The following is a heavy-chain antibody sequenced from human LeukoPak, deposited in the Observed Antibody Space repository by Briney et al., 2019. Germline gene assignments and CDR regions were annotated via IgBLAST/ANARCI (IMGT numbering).Heavy chain of an antibody. CDR3: AKDTHYYDSSGYPPYYYYYGMDV. D-gene: IGHD3-22*01. Sequence: GGSLRLSCAASGFTFSSYAMSWVRQAPGKGLEWVSAISGSGGSTYYADSVKGRFTISRDNSKNTLYLQMNSLRAKDTAVYYCAKDTHYYDSSGYPPYYYYYGMDVWGQGTTVTVSS. CDR2: ISGSGGST. V-gene: IGHV3-23*01. J-gene: IGHJ6*02. CDR1: GFTFSSYA.